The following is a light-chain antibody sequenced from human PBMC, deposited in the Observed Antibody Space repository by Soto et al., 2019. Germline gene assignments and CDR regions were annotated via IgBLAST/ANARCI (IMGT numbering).Light chain of an antibody. Sequence: LSFSVSPGTSITLFCPRSGGSIASHYVHWYQQRPGTAPNLLLYGNSNRPSGVPDRFSGSKSGTSASLAITGLLAEDEADYYGQSYDRSLSGYAFG. V-gene: IGLV1-40*01. CDR2: GNS. CDR1: GGSIASHY. CDR3: QSYDRSLSGYA. J-gene: IGLJ1*01.